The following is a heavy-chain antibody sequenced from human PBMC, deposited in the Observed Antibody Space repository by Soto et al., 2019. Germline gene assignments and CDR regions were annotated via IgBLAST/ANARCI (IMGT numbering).Heavy chain of an antibody. V-gene: IGHV4-31*03. CDR3: AREGGLAYCGGDCLYNWFDP. Sequence: LSLTCTVSGGSISSGDYYWSWVLQHPGKGLEWIGYRSYSGSTYYNPSLKSRVTIVVDTSRNQFSLRLSSVTAADTAVYYCAREGGLAYCGGDCLYNWFDPWGQGTLVTVSS. CDR1: GGSISSGDYY. J-gene: IGHJ5*02. CDR2: RSYSGST. D-gene: IGHD2-21*02.